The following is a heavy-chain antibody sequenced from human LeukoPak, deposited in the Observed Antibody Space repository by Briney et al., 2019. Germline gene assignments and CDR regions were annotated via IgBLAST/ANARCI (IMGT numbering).Heavy chain of an antibody. V-gene: IGHV3-30*03. CDR1: GFTFSNS. CDR3: ARDYSTYFDP. CDR2: ISFDGSNK. J-gene: IGHJ5*02. Sequence: QPGGSLRLSRAASGFTFSNSQAPGKGLEWVAVISFDGSNKYYADSVKGRFTISRDNSKNTLYLQLNSLRTEDTAVYYCARDYSTYFDPWGQGTLVTVSS. D-gene: IGHD2/OR15-2a*01.